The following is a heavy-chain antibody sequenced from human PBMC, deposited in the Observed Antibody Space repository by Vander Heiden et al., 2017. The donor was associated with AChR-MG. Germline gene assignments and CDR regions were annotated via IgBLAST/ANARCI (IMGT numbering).Heavy chain of an antibody. D-gene: IGHD5-12*01. J-gene: IGHJ4*02. CDR3: ARDPPSKGATITHTARPDY. CDR1: GFTFSSYS. V-gene: IGHV3-21*01. Sequence: EVQLVESGGGLVKPGGSLRLSCAASGFTFSSYSMNWGRQAPGKGREWVSSISSSSSYIYYADSVKGRFTISRDNAKNSLYLQMNSLRAEDTAVYYCARDPPSKGATITHTARPDYWGQGTLVTVSS. CDR2: ISSSSSYI.